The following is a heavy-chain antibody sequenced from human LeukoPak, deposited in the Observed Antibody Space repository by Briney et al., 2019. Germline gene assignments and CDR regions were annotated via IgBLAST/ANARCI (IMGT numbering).Heavy chain of an antibody. CDR3: ARGYDYGDPTDY. CDR1: GYTFTGYY. CDR2: INPNSGGT. D-gene: IGHD4/OR15-4a*01. Sequence: ASVKVSCKSSGYTFTGYYMHWVRQAPGQGLEWMGRINPNSGGTNYAQKFQGRVTMTRDTSTSTAYMELSRLRSDDTAVYYCARGYDYGDPTDYWGQGTLVTVS. V-gene: IGHV1-2*06. J-gene: IGHJ4*02.